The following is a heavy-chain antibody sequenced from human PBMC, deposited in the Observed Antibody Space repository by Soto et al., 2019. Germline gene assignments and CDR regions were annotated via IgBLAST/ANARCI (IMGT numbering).Heavy chain of an antibody. CDR3: ARDRTASWFDP. D-gene: IGHD2-21*02. V-gene: IGHV4-59*01. Sequence: QVQLQESGPGLVKPSETLSLTCAVSGGSFSSYYWSWIRQPPGKGLEWIGYIYYTGITSYNPSLNTRVTMSVDTSKNQFSLKLSSVTAAGTAVYYCARDRTASWFDPWGQGTLVTVSS. CDR2: IYYTGIT. CDR1: GGSFSSYY. J-gene: IGHJ5*02.